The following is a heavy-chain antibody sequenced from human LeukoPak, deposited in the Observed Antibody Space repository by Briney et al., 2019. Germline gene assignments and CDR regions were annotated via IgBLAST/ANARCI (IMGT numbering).Heavy chain of an antibody. CDR1: GFTFSSYE. D-gene: IGHD5-18*01. CDR3: ASNVDTAMLY. Sequence: GGSLRLSCAASGFTFSSYEMNWVRQAPGKGLEWVSYISSSGSTIYYADSVKGRFTISRDNAKNSLYLQMNSLRAEDTAVYYCASNVDTAMLYWGQGTLVTVSS. J-gene: IGHJ4*02. CDR2: ISSSGSTI. V-gene: IGHV3-48*03.